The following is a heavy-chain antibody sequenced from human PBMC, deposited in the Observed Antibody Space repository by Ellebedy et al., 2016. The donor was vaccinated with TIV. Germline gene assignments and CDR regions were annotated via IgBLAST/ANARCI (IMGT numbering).Heavy chain of an antibody. V-gene: IGHV1-18*04. CDR3: AKLMGGMDV. CDR1: GYTFTGYY. Sequence: ASVKVSXXASGYTFTGYYMHWVRQAPGQGLEWMGWISAYNGNTNYAQKLQGRVTMTTDTSTSTAYMELRSLRSDDTAVYYCAKLMGGMDVWGQGTTVTVSS. J-gene: IGHJ6*02. D-gene: IGHD3-10*01. CDR2: ISAYNGNT.